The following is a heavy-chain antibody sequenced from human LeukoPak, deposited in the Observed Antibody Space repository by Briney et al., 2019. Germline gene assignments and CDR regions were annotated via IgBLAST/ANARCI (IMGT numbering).Heavy chain of an antibody. CDR2: IHQDAGEK. J-gene: IGHJ4*02. CDR3: ASSKDHYCHY. V-gene: IGHV3-7*05. CDR1: GFSFSDSW. Sequence: PGGSLRLSCAASGFSFSDSWMTWVRQTPGKGLQWVASIHQDAGEKQYLDSVRGRFTISRDNAKNSLYLQMNSLRVEGTAVYYCASSKDHYCHYWGQGTLVTVSS.